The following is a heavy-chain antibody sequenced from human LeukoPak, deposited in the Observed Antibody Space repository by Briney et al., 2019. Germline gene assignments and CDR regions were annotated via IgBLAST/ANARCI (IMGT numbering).Heavy chain of an antibody. Sequence: PGGSLRLSCAASGFTFDDYGMSWVRQAPGKGLEWVSGINWNGGSTGYADSVKGRFTISRDNAKNSLYLQMNSLRAEDTALYYCARVRLRTLYDAFDIWGQGTMVTVSS. CDR1: GFTFDDYG. V-gene: IGHV3-20*04. D-gene: IGHD4-17*01. J-gene: IGHJ3*02. CDR3: ARVRLRTLYDAFDI. CDR2: INWNGGST.